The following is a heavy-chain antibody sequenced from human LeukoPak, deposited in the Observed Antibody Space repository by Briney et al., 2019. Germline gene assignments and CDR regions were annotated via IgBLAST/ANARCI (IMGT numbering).Heavy chain of an antibody. Sequence: SETLSLTCAVYGGSFSGYYWSWIRQPPGKGLEWIGEINHSGSTNYNPSLKSRVTISVDTSKNQFSLKLSSVTAADTAVYYCARGLYYGSSGFYYFDYWGQGTLVTVSS. D-gene: IGHD3-22*01. CDR2: INHSGST. J-gene: IGHJ4*02. CDR3: ARGLYYGSSGFYYFDY. V-gene: IGHV4-34*01. CDR1: GGSFSGYY.